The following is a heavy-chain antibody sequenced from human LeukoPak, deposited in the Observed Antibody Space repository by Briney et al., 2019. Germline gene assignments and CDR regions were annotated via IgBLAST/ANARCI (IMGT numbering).Heavy chain of an antibody. CDR2: ISYDGSNK. D-gene: IGHD1-26*01. J-gene: IGHJ4*02. V-gene: IGHV3-30*18. CDR1: GFTFSSYG. Sequence: GRSLRLSCAASGFTFSSYGMHWVRQAPGKGLEWVAVISYDGSNKYYADSVKGRFTISRDNSKNTLYLQMNSLRAEDTAVYYCAKDISGSLYYFDYWGQGTLVTVSS. CDR3: AKDISGSLYYFDY.